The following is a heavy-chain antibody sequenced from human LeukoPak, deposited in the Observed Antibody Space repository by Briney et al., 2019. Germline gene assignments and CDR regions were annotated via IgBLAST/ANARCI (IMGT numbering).Heavy chain of an antibody. V-gene: IGHV1-69*13. CDR1: GGTFSSHS. Sequence: SVKVSCKTSGGTFSSHSISWVRQAPGQGLEWMGGHIPAFRSPLYAHKFKDRVTITADESTKTVYMGLSGLTSEDTAIYFCARAGTAGILGATFYMDVWGKGITVTVSS. CDR2: HIPAFRSP. J-gene: IGHJ6*03. CDR3: ARAGTAGILGATFYMDV. D-gene: IGHD1-26*01.